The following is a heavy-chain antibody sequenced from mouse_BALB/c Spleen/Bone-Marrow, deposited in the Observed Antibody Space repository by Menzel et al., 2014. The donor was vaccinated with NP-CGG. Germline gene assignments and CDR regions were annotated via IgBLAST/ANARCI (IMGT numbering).Heavy chain of an antibody. J-gene: IGHJ2*01. D-gene: IGHD2-2*01. V-gene: IGHV1-7*01. Sequence: VHLVESGAELAKPGASVKMSCKASGYTFTSYWMHWVKQRPGQGLEWIGWIYPGDGSTKYNEKFKGKTTLTVDKSSSTAYMHLSSLTSEDSAVYYCARINGYDYWGQGTTLTVSS. CDR1: GYTFTSYW. CDR2: IYPGDGST. CDR3: ARINGYDY.